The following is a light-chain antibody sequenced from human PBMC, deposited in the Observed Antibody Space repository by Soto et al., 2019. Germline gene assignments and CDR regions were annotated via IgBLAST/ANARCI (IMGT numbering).Light chain of an antibody. J-gene: IGLJ2*01. Sequence: QSALTQPASVSGSPGQSITISCTGTVSLVSWYQQHPGKVPKLMIYEVSNRPSGISNRFSGSKSGNTASLTLSGLQAEDEADYYCSSYTSSSTLVFGGGTKLTVL. CDR2: EVS. V-gene: IGLV2-14*01. CDR3: SSYTSSSTLV. CDR1: VSL.